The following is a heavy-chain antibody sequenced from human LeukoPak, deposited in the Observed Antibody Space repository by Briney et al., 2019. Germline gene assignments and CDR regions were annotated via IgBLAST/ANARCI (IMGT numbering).Heavy chain of an antibody. J-gene: IGHJ4*02. CDR2: ISYDGSNK. D-gene: IGHD5-24*01. V-gene: IGHV3-30*03. CDR3: AREEMATINARHTGAFDY. Sequence: GGSLRLSCAASGFTFSSYGMHWVREAPGKGLEWVAVISYDGSNKYYADSVKGRFTISRDNSKNTLYLQMNSLRAEDTAVYYCAREEMATINARHTGAFDYWGQGTLVTVSS. CDR1: GFTFSSYG.